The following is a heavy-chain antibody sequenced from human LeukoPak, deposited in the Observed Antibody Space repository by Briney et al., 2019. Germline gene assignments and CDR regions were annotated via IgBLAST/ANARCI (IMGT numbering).Heavy chain of an antibody. V-gene: IGHV1-69*05. D-gene: IGHD3-3*01. CDR3: ARGPLLRFLEWSGYWFDP. Sequence: SVKVSCKASGGTFSSYAISWVRQAPGQGLEWMGRIIPIFGTANYAQKFQGRVMITTDESTSTAYMELSSLRSEDTAVYYCARGPLLRFLEWSGYWFDPWGQGTLVTVSS. CDR2: IIPIFGTA. J-gene: IGHJ5*02. CDR1: GGTFSSYA.